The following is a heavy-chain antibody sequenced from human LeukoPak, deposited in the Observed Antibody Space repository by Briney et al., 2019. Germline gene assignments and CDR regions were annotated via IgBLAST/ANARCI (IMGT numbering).Heavy chain of an antibody. J-gene: IGHJ4*02. CDR1: GFTFNIYS. D-gene: IGHD3-22*01. V-gene: IGHV3-23*01. CDR2: ITSSGDAT. CDR3: AKDRPNYHESNGHYYRPNGDY. Sequence: GGSLRLSCAASGFTFNIYSMSWVRQAPGKGLEWVSSITSSGDATFYADSVKDRFTISRDNSKNMLYLQMSRLRAEDTAVYYCAKDRPNYHESNGHYYRPNGDYWGQGTLATVSS.